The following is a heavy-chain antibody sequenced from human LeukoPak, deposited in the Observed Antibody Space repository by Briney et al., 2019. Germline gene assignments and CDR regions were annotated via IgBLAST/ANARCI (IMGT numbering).Heavy chain of an antibody. J-gene: IGHJ6*03. CDR3: ARHKNFVRGSYYYYMDV. CDR2: MYYSGST. CDR1: GGSLSSSSYY. Sequence: SGALSLTCTVSGGSLSSSSYYWGWLRQPPGKGVGWVGSMYYSGSTYYNPSLKSRVTISVDTSKNQFSLKLSSVTAADTAVYYCARHKNFVRGSYYYYMDVWGRGTTVSVS. V-gene: IGHV4-39*01. D-gene: IGHD2-15*01.